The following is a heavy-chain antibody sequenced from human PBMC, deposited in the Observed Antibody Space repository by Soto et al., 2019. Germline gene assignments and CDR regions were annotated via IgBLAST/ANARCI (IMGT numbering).Heavy chain of an antibody. CDR1: GGTFSSYA. CDR3: ARVPIPGYSYVSRLIYGMDV. Sequence: SVKVSCKASGGTFSSYAISWVRQAPGQGLEWMGGIIPIFGTANYAQKFQGRVTITADESTSTAYMELSSLRSEDTAVYYCARVPIPGYSYVSRLIYGMDVWGQGTTVTVSS. J-gene: IGHJ6*02. D-gene: IGHD5-18*01. CDR2: IIPIFGTA. V-gene: IGHV1-69*13.